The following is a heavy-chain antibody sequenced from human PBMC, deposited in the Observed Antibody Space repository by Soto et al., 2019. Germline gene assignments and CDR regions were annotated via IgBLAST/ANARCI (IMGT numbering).Heavy chain of an antibody. Sequence: QVQLVQSGAEVKKPGSSVKVSCKASGGTFSSYTISWVRQAPGQGLEWMGRIIPILGIANYAQKFQGRVTITADKSVSTAYMELSSLRSEDTALYYCARAPYYGSGSYDYWGQGTLVTVSS. J-gene: IGHJ4*02. CDR2: IIPILGIA. V-gene: IGHV1-69*02. CDR3: ARAPYYGSGSYDY. CDR1: GGTFSSYT. D-gene: IGHD3-10*01.